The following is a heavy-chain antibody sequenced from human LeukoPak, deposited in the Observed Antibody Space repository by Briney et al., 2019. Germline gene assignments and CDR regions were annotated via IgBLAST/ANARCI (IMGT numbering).Heavy chain of an antibody. CDR2: INPSGGST. V-gene: IGHV1-46*01. CDR1: GYTFTSYY. J-gene: IGHJ4*02. CDR3: ARVREWELIDY. D-gene: IGHD1-26*01. Sequence: GASVKVSCKASGYTFTSYYMHWVRQAPGQGLEWMGIINPSGGSTSYAQKFQGRVTMTRDTSTSTAYMELSRLRSDDTAVYYCARVREWELIDYWGQGTLVTVSS.